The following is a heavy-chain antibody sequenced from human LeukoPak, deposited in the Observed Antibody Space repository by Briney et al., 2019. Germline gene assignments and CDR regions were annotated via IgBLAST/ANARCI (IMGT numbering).Heavy chain of an antibody. D-gene: IGHD6-19*01. V-gene: IGHV7-4-1*02. Sequence: ASVKVSCKASGYTFTSYAMNWVRQAPGQGLEWTGWINTNTGNPTYAQGFTGRFVFSLDTSVSTAYLQISSLKAEDTAVYYCARAKPPIIAVIIDYWGQGTLVTVSS. J-gene: IGHJ4*02. CDR2: INTNTGNP. CDR1: GYTFTSYA. CDR3: ARAKPPIIAVIIDY.